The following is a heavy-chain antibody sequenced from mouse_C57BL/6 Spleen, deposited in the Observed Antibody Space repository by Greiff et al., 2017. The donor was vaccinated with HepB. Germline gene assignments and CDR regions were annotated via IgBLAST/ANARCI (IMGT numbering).Heavy chain of an antibody. V-gene: IGHV1-80*01. CDR3: ARDALRTVVHTGYFRG. J-gene: IGHJ1*01. CDR2: IYPGDGDT. D-gene: IGHD1-1*01. CDR1: GNAIRSDW. Sequence: QVQLQQSRAELGQPGAPVKICCKARGNAIRSDWMNWVKQRNGKGLEWIGQIYPGDGDTNYNGKFKGKATLTADKSSSTAYMQLSSLTSEDSAVYFFARDALRTVVHTGYFRGSCAGTPFFVSS.